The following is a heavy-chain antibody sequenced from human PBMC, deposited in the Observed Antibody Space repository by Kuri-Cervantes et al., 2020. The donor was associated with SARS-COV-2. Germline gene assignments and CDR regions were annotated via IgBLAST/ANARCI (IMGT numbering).Heavy chain of an antibody. V-gene: IGHV1-8*03. CDR2: ININNGYA. Sequence: ASVKVSCKASGGTFTRNDINWVRQATGQRLEWIGYININNGYAGYAQKFQGRVTITRSTSESTVYMELSGLTSDDTAVYFCSRGVGAVGDYWGQGTLVTVSS. CDR3: SRGVGAVGDY. D-gene: IGHD1-26*01. CDR1: GGTFTRND. J-gene: IGHJ4*02.